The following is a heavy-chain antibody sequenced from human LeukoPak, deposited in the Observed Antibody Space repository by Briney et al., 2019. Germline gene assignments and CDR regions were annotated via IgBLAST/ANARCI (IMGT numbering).Heavy chain of an antibody. V-gene: IGHV1-46*01. D-gene: IGHD2-15*01. CDR3: ARGRYCSADICSGGDAFDI. Sequence: GASVKVSCKASGYTFTSYYMHWVRQAPGQGLEWMGIINPSGGSTSYAQKFHGRVTMTRDTSTSTVYMELSSLRSEDTAVYYCARGRYCSADICSGGDAFDIWGQGTMVSVSS. CDR2: INPSGGST. CDR1: GYTFTSYY. J-gene: IGHJ3*02.